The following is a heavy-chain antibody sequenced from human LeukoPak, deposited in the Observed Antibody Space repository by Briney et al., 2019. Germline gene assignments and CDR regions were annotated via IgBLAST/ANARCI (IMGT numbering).Heavy chain of an antibody. CDR2: ISSSSSYI. CDR1: GFTFSSYS. CDR3: AREGDPMQGFDY. V-gene: IGHV3-21*01. Sequence: GGSLRFSCAASGFTFSSYSMNWVRQAPGKGLEWVSSISSSSSYIYYADSVKGRFTISRDNAKNSLYLQMNSLRAEDTAVYYCAREGDPMQGFDYWGQGTLVTVSS. D-gene: IGHD2-21*02. J-gene: IGHJ4*02.